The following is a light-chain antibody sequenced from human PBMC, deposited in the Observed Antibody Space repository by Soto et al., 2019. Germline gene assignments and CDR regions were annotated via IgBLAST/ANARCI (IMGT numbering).Light chain of an antibody. Sequence: QSALTQPASVSGSPGQSITISCTGTSSDVGGYNYVSWYQQHPGKAPKLVIYEVTKRPSGVSRRFSGSKSDNTASLIISGLQAEDEAEYYCSSFTRSNTLVFGGGTKLTVL. CDR1: SSDVGGYNY. V-gene: IGLV2-14*01. CDR2: EVT. J-gene: IGLJ2*01. CDR3: SSFTRSNTLV.